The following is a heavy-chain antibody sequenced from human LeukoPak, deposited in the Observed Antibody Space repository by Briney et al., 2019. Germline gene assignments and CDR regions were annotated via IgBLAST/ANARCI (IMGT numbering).Heavy chain of an antibody. CDR3: AKVKFGGYSYGWAFMDV. CDR2: IRYDGSNK. D-gene: IGHD5-18*01. J-gene: IGHJ6*03. CDR1: GFTFSSYG. V-gene: IGHV3-30*02. Sequence: RGSLRLSCAASGFTFSSYGMHWVRQAPGKGLEWVAFIRYDGSNKYYADSVKGRFTISRDNSKNTLYLQMNSLRAEDTAVYYCAKVKFGGYSYGWAFMDVWGKGTTVTVSS.